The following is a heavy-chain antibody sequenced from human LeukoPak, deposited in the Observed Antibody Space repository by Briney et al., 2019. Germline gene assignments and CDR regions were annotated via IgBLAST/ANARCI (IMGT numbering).Heavy chain of an antibody. Sequence: PSETLSLTCNVSGGSISSSLYYWAWIRRPPGKGLEWIGTIYYSGSTYYNPSLKSRVAISVDTSKNQLSLKPNSVTAADTAVYYCARRGGSGRSFDIWGQGTMVTVSS. CDR3: ARRGGSGRSFDI. CDR1: GGSISSSLYY. D-gene: IGHD3-10*01. J-gene: IGHJ3*02. V-gene: IGHV4-39*01. CDR2: IYYSGST.